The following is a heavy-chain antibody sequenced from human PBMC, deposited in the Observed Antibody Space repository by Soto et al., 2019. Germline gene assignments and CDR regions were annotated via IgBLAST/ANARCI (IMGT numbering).Heavy chain of an antibody. CDR3: AGRSCGPDCYGDAHDLAY. J-gene: IGHJ1*01. CDR2: IIPRFGSA. CDR1: GGTFRADA. D-gene: IGHD4-17*01. Sequence: QAPLLQSASEIARPGSSVRISCNVSGGTFRADALSWVRQAPGQGPEWMRGIIPRFGSAKYAQRFKDRLAISADEATNTGHLEFSNLGSDGTDVYYCAGRSCGPDCYGDAHDLAYWGQGNLVTVSS. V-gene: IGHV1-69*01.